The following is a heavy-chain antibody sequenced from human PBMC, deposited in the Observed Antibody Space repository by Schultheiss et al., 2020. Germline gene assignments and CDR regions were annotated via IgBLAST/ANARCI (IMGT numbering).Heavy chain of an antibody. CDR1: GGTFSSYA. Sequence: SVKVSCEASGGTFSSYAISWVRQAPGQGLEWMGGIIPIFGTANYAQKFQGRVTITADESTSTAYMELRSLRSDDTAVYYCALLRGYYDSSGYLNYFDYWGQGTLVTVSS. D-gene: IGHD3-22*01. CDR3: ALLRGYYDSSGYLNYFDY. V-gene: IGHV1-69*13. J-gene: IGHJ4*02. CDR2: IIPIFGTA.